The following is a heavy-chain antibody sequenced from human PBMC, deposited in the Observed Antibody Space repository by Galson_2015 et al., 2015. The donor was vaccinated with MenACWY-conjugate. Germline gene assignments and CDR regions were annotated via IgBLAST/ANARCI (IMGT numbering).Heavy chain of an antibody. CDR1: GYSFTSYW. J-gene: IGHJ1*01. D-gene: IGHD2-2*01. Sequence: QSGAEVKKPEESLKISCQGSGYSFTSYWIGWVRLVPGKGLEWMGITWPGGSDTKYSPSTQGRVTISLDKSINTAYLHWNSLKASDTDMYYSTKHVASSTWTSLDYREQGARDPDTPSSAKRPTVVRLAHCSRRTSKSTAALGCLIEGYF. CDR2: TWPGGSDT. V-gene: IGHV5-51*01. CDR3: TKHVASSTWTSLDYREQGARDPDTPSSAKRPTVVRLAHCSRRTSKSTAALGCLIEGYF.